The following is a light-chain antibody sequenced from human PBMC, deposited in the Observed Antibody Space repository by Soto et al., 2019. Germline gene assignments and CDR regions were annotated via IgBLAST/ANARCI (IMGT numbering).Light chain of an antibody. Sequence: VLTQSPSASASLGASVKLTCTLSSGHSSYAIAWHQQQPEKGPRYLMKVNSDGSHIKGDGIPDRFSGSSSGAERYLTISSLQSEDEADYYCQTWGTGIRVFGGGTKLTVL. CDR1: SGHSSYA. CDR2: VNSDGSH. V-gene: IGLV4-69*01. CDR3: QTWGTGIRV. J-gene: IGLJ3*02.